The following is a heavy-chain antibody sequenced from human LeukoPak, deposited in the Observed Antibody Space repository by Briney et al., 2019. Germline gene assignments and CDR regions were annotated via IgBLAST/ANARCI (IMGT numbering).Heavy chain of an antibody. CDR2: YSGRRSTT. D-gene: IGHD3-22*01. Sequence: GGSLRLTCAASGFTFTNYAMNWVRQAPGKGMEWVSGYSGRRSTTYYADSVQGRFIISRDNSKKMLYLQMNSLRFYDTAIDYCVKDLDSAGYFDAFDIWGQGTIVTVSS. V-gene: IGHV3-23*01. J-gene: IGHJ3*02. CDR1: GFTFTNYA. CDR3: VKDLDSAGYFDAFDI.